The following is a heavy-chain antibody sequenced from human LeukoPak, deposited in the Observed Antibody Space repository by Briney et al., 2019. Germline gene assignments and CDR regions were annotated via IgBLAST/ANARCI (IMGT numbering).Heavy chain of an antibody. CDR3: ARASSSSPRRVDY. Sequence: HPGGSLRLSCAASGFTFSSYWMHWVRQVPGEGLVWVSCINSDGSSTTYADSVKGRFTISRDNAKNTLYLQVSSLRAEDTAVYYCARASSSSPRRVDYWGQGTLVTVSS. V-gene: IGHV3-74*01. CDR2: INSDGSST. CDR1: GFTFSSYW. D-gene: IGHD6-13*01. J-gene: IGHJ4*02.